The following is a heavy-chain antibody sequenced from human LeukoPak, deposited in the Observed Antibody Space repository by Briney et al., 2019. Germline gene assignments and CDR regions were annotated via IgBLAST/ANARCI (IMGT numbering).Heavy chain of an antibody. CDR3: ARTMVRGVIIQRVWFDP. D-gene: IGHD3-10*01. CDR2: MNRNSSNT. V-gene: IGHV1-8*01. CDR1: GYTFTSYD. Sequence: ASVKLSCKAAGYTFTSYDINWVRQATGQGLEWMGWMNRNSSNTGYAQKFQGRVTMTRNTSISTAYVELSSVRSEDTAVYYCARTMVRGVIIQRVWFDPWGRGTLVTVSS. J-gene: IGHJ5*02.